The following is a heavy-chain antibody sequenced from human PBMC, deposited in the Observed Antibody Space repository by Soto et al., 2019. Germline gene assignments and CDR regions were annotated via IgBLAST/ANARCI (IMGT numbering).Heavy chain of an antibody. CDR1: GGTFSSYA. D-gene: IGHD6-6*01. CDR2: IIPIFGTA. J-gene: IGHJ4*02. V-gene: IGHV1-69*12. Sequence: QVQLVQSGAEVKKPGSSVKVSCKASGGTFSSYAISWVRQAPGQGLEWMGGIIPIFGTANYAQKFQGRDTVTADESTITDYMALSSLRSADTAVYYCAQAWSSSAYYFDYWGQGTLVTVSS. CDR3: AQAWSSSAYYFDY.